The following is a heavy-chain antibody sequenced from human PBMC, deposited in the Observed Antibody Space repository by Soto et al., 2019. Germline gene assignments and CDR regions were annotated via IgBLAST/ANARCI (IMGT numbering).Heavy chain of an antibody. CDR3: ARGLGYSSSWYNYYYYMDV. CDR1: GGSFSGYY. J-gene: IGHJ6*03. D-gene: IGHD6-13*01. CDR2: INHSGST. V-gene: IGHV4-34*01. Sequence: SETLSLTCAVYGGSFSGYYWSWIRQPPGKGLEWIGEINHSGSTNYNPSLKSRVTIPVDTSKNQFSLKLSSVTAADTAVYYCARGLGYSSSWYNYYYYMDVWGKGTTVTVSS.